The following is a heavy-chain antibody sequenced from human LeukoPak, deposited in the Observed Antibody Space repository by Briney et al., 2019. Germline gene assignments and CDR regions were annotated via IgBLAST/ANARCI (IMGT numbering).Heavy chain of an antibody. D-gene: IGHD6-13*01. Sequence: SETLSLTCTVSGDSISYYYWSWIRQPAGKGLEWIGRISTSGTTNYNPSLKSRVTMSVDTSKNQFSLKLSSVTAADTAVYYCARDVVAAAGTWDYWGQGTLATVSS. CDR3: ARDVVAAAGTWDY. CDR2: ISTSGTT. V-gene: IGHV4-4*07. CDR1: GDSISYYY. J-gene: IGHJ4*02.